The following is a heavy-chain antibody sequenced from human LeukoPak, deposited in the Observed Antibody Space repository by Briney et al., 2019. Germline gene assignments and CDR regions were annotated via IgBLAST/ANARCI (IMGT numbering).Heavy chain of an antibody. D-gene: IGHD6-6*01. Sequence: ASVKVSCKASGYTFTSYGISWVRQAPGQGLEWMGWISAYNGNTNYAQKLQGRVTMTTDTSTSTAYMELRSLRSDDTAVYYCARVVGEGSYYYYMDVWGKGTTVTVSS. CDR3: ARVVGEGSYYYYMDV. J-gene: IGHJ6*03. CDR2: ISAYNGNT. CDR1: GYTFTSYG. V-gene: IGHV1-18*01.